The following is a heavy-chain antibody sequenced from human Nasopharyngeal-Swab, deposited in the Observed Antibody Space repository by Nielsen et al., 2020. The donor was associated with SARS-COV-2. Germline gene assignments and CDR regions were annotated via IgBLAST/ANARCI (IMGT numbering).Heavy chain of an antibody. J-gene: IGHJ6*03. Sequence: LSLTCAASGFTFSIYAMSCVRQAPGKGLECVSAISGSGGSTYYADSVKGRFTISRDNSKNTLYLQMNSLRAEDTAVYYCAKDYNSVGWGSNKIYYMDVWGKGTTVTVSS. D-gene: IGHD3-16*01. CDR3: AKDYNSVGWGSNKIYYMDV. CDR2: ISGSGGST. CDR1: GFTFSIYA. V-gene: IGHV3-23*01.